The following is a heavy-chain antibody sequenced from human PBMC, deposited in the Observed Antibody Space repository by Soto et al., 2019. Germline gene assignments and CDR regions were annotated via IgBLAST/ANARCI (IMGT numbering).Heavy chain of an antibody. J-gene: IGHJ4*02. CDR1: GFTFDEYT. V-gene: IGHV3-43*01. Sequence: EVLLEESGGAVVQPGGSLRVSCVASGFTFDEYTMHWVRQAPGKGLEWISLISWDGGTTYYADSVKGRFTISRDTGKNSLYLQMDSLRAEDTALYYCTKGKKKYRTPSGVDFGSWGQGTLVTVSS. D-gene: IGHD6-6*01. CDR3: TKGKKKYRTPSGVDFGS. CDR2: ISWDGGTT.